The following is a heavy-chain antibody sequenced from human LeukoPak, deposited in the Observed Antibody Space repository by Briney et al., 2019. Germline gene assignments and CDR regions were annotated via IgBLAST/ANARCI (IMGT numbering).Heavy chain of an antibody. V-gene: IGHV4-59*08. D-gene: IGHD3-9*01. CDR3: ARPYYDILTGSNWFDP. CDR1: GGSFSGYY. CDR2: IYYSGST. Sequence: SETLSLTCAVYGGSFSGYYWSWIRQPPGKGLEWIGYIYYSGSTNYNPSLKSRVTISVDTSKNQFSLKLSSVTAADTAVYYCARPYYDILTGSNWFDPWGQGTLVTVSS. J-gene: IGHJ5*02.